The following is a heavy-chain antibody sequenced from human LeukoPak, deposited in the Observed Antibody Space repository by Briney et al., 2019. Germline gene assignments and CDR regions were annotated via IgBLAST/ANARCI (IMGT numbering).Heavy chain of an antibody. Sequence: GGSLRLSCAASGFTFSSYSMNWVRQAPGKGLEWVSSISSSSTYIYYADSVKGRFTISRDNAKNSLYLQMNSLRAEDTAVFYCARNTITGYYYGMDVWGQGTTVTVSS. CDR2: ISSSSTYI. CDR1: GFTFSSYS. V-gene: IGHV3-21*01. J-gene: IGHJ6*02. CDR3: ARNTITGYYYGMDV. D-gene: IGHD3-10*01.